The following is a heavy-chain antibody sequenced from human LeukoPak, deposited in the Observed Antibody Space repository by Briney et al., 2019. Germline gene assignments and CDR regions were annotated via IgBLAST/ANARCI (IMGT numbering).Heavy chain of an antibody. Sequence: SETLSLTCTVSGGSISSYYWSWIRQPPGKGLEWIGYIYYSGSTNYNPSLKSRVTISVDTSKNQFSLKLSPVTAADTAVYYCARRPAVTSFDIWGQGTMVTVSS. CDR2: IYYSGST. V-gene: IGHV4-59*08. D-gene: IGHD4-11*01. J-gene: IGHJ3*02. CDR3: ARRPAVTSFDI. CDR1: GGSISSYY.